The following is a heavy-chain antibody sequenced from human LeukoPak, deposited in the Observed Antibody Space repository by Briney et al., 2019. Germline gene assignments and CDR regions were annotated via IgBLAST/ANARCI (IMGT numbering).Heavy chain of an antibody. J-gene: IGHJ6*03. CDR3: ARSYGSGSRYNYYYMDV. Sequence: GESLKISCKGSGYGFTSYWIGWVRQMPGKGLERMGIIYPGDSDTRYSPSLQGQVTISADKSISTAYLQWSSLKASDTAMYYCARSYGSGSRYNYYYMDVWGKGTTVTVSS. V-gene: IGHV5-51*01. D-gene: IGHD3-10*01. CDR1: GYGFTSYW. CDR2: IYPGDSDT.